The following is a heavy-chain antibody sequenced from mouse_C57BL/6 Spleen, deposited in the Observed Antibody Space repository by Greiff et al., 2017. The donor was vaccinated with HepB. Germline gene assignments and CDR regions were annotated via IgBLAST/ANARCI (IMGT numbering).Heavy chain of an antibody. J-gene: IGHJ4*01. CDR1: GYTFTNYW. Sequence: QVQLQQSGAELVRPGTSVKMSCKASGYTFTNYWIGWAKQRPGHGLEWIGDIYPGGGYTNYNEKFKGKATLTADQSSSTAYMQFSSLTSEDSAIYYCARSGYDAMDYWGQGTSVTVSS. CDR2: IYPGGGYT. D-gene: IGHD1-3*01. CDR3: ARSGYDAMDY. V-gene: IGHV1-63*01.